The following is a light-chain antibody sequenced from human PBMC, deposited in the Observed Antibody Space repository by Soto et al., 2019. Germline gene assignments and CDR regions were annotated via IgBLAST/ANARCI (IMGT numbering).Light chain of an antibody. V-gene: IGLV1-40*01. CDR1: SSNIGAGYD. CDR2: GNS. J-gene: IGLJ2*01. Sequence: QSVLTQPPSVSGAPGQRVTISCTGSSSNIGAGYDVHWYQQLPGTAPKLLIYGNSNRPSGVPDRFSGSKSGTSACLAITGLQAEDEADYYCQSYDSSLSPVVFGGGTKLTVL. CDR3: QSYDSSLSPVV.